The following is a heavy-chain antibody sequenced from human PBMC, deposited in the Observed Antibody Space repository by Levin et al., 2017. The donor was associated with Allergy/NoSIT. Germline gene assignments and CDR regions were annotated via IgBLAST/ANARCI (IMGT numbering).Heavy chain of an antibody. Sequence: PGGSLRLSCAASGFTFSSYAMSWVRQAPGKGLEWVSAISGSGGSTYYADSVKGRFTISRDNSKNTLYLQMNSLRAEDTAVYYCAKDKLTMIVVAVPYYDYGMDGWGQGTTVTVSS. D-gene: IGHD3-22*01. J-gene: IGHJ6*02. CDR2: ISGSGGST. V-gene: IGHV3-23*01. CDR1: GFTFSSYA. CDR3: AKDKLTMIVVAVPYYDYGMDG.